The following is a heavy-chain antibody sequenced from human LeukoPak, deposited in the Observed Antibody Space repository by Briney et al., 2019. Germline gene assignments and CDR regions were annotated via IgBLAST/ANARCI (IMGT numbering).Heavy chain of an antibody. V-gene: IGHV1-46*03. D-gene: IGHD3-22*01. Sequence: ASVKVSCKASGYTFTSYYMHWVRQAPGQGLEWMEIINPSGGSTSYAQKFQGRVTMTRDTSTSTVYMELSSLRSEDTAVYYCARDRGYYYDSSGYYPDYWGQGTLVTVSS. J-gene: IGHJ4*02. CDR3: ARDRGYYYDSSGYYPDY. CDR2: INPSGGST. CDR1: GYTFTSYY.